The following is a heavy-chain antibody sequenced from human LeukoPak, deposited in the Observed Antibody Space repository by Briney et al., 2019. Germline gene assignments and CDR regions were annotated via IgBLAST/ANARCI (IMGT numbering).Heavy chain of an antibody. CDR1: GGSISSGGYY. D-gene: IGHD3-10*01. J-gene: IGHJ4*02. CDR3: ASTRFRWGVDPYFDY. V-gene: IGHV4-61*08. CDR2: IYYSGST. Sequence: SETLSLTCTVSGGSISSGGYYWSWIRQPPGKGLEWIGYIYYSGSTNYNPSLKSRVTISVDTSKNQFSLKLSSVTAADTAVYYCASTRFRWGVDPYFDYWGQGTLVTVSS.